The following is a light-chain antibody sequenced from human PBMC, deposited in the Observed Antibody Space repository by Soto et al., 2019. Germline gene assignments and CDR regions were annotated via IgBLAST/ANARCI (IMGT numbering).Light chain of an antibody. CDR1: QTVTYN. CDR3: QHYNYWPFT. Sequence: EIVMTQSPTTLSVSPGERATLSCRASQTVTYNLAWYQQKPGQPPRLLIYSASTRATGIPARFSGSGSGTEFTLTISSLQSEDFAVYYCQHYNYWPFTFGPGTKVDFK. CDR2: SAS. J-gene: IGKJ3*01. V-gene: IGKV3-15*01.